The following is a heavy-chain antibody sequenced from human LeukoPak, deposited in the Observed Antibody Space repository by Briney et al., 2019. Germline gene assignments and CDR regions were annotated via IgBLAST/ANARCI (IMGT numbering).Heavy chain of an antibody. CDR1: GYTFTSYY. CDR2: INPSGGST. CDR3: ARDREEWLPLDY. J-gene: IGHJ4*02. D-gene: IGHD6-19*01. V-gene: IGHV1-46*01. Sequence: ASVKVSCKASGYTFTSYYMHWVRQAPGQGLEWMGIINPSGGSTSYAQKFQGRVTMTRDTSTSTVYVELSSLRSEDTAVYYCARDREEWLPLDYWGQGTLVTVSS.